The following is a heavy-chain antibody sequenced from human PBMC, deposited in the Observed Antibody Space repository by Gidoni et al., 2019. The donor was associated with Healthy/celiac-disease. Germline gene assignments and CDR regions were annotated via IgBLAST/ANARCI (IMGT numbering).Heavy chain of an antibody. Sequence: EVQLVESGGGLVQPGGSLRLSCAASGFTFSSYEMNWVRQAPGKGLEWVSYISSSGSTIYYADSVKGRFTISRDNAKNSLYLQMNSLRAEDTAVYYCAREKGDRIAAAVHFDYWGQGTLVTVSS. CDR3: AREKGDRIAAAVHFDY. V-gene: IGHV3-48*03. CDR1: GFTFSSYE. J-gene: IGHJ4*02. CDR2: ISSSGSTI. D-gene: IGHD6-13*01.